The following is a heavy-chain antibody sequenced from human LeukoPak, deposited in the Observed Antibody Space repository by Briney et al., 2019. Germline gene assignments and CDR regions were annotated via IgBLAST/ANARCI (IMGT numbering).Heavy chain of an antibody. Sequence: PGGSLRLSCAASGFTFSSYSMNWVRQAPGKGLEWVSSISSSSSYIYYADSVKGRFTISRDDAKNSLYLQMNSLRAEDTAVYYCARARVVPAAIPFDYWGQGTLVTVSS. CDR1: GFTFSSYS. D-gene: IGHD2-2*02. J-gene: IGHJ4*02. CDR3: ARARVVPAAIPFDY. V-gene: IGHV3-21*01. CDR2: ISSSSSYI.